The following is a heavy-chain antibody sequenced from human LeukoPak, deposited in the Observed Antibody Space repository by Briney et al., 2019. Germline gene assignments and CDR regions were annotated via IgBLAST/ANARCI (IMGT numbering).Heavy chain of an antibody. Sequence: SETLSLTCTVSGGFISSTNWWSWVRQPPGKGLKWIGEIFHSGRTNHNPSLKSRVTISVDKSKNQFSLRLNSVTAADTAVYYCALLRSTSLVDVWGPGTTVTVSS. J-gene: IGHJ6*02. CDR2: IFHSGRT. D-gene: IGHD5/OR15-5a*01. CDR3: ALLRSTSLVDV. CDR1: GGFISSTNW. V-gene: IGHV4-4*02.